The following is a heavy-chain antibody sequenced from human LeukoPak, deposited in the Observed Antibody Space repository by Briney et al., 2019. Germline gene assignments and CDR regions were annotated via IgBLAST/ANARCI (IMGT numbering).Heavy chain of an antibody. V-gene: IGHV3-73*01. J-gene: IGHJ5*02. Sequence: GASVKVSCKASGYTFTGYYMHWVRQASGKGLEWVGRIRSKANSYATAYAASVKGRFTISRDDSKNTAYLQMNSLKTEDTAVYYCTRFTAAAGGAWGQGTLVTVSS. D-gene: IGHD6-13*01. CDR1: GYTFTGYY. CDR2: IRSKANSYAT. CDR3: TRFTAAAGGA.